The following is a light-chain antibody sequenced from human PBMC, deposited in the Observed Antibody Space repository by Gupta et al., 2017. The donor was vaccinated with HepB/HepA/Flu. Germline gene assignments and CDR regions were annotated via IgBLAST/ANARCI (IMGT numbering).Light chain of an antibody. CDR1: SSNIGAGYD. CDR2: GNS. Sequence: QSVLTQPPSVSGAPGQRVTISCTGSSSNIGAGYDVHWYQPLPGTAPKLLSYGNSNRPSGVPDRFSGSKSGTSASLAITGLQAEDEADYYCQSYDSSLEVVFGGGTKLTVL. CDR3: QSYDSSLEVV. J-gene: IGLJ2*01. V-gene: IGLV1-40*01.